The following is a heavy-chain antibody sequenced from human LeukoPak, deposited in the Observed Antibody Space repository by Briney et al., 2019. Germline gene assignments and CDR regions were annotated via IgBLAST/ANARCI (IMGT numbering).Heavy chain of an antibody. V-gene: IGHV4-59*01. CDR1: GGSISSYY. J-gene: IGHJ2*01. CDR3: ARYRGVQLWPHWYFDL. CDR2: IYYSGST. Sequence: PSETLSLTCTVSGGSISSYYWSWFRQTPGKGPEWIGYIYYSGSTKYNPSLKSRVTISVDRSKNQFSLKLNSVTAADTAVYYCARYRGVQLWPHWYFDLWGRGSLVTVSS. D-gene: IGHD5-18*01.